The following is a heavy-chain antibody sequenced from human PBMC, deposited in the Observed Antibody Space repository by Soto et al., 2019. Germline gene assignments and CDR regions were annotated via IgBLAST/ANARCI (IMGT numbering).Heavy chain of an antibody. CDR2: INAGNGNT. Sequence: ASVKVSCKASGYTFTGYYMHWVRQAPGQRLEWMGWINAGNGNTKYSQKFQGRVTITRDTSASTAYMELSSLRSEDTAVYYCACGSSWTHYYYYYGMDVWGQGTTVTVSS. CDR1: GYTFTGYY. CDR3: ACGSSWTHYYYYYGMDV. J-gene: IGHJ6*02. D-gene: IGHD6-13*01. V-gene: IGHV1-3*01.